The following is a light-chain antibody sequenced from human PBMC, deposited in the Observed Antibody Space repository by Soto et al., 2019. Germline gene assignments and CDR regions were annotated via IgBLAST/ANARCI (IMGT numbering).Light chain of an antibody. CDR2: GTS. CDR3: QKYDFAPWT. V-gene: IGKV1-27*01. Sequence: DIQMTQSPSSLSASVGDRVTITCRASQDISNFLAWYQQKPGKVPSLLIYGTSTLQSGVPSRFSGSGFGTDFTLTISSLQPEDVATYYCQKYDFAPWTFGQGTKVEIK. J-gene: IGKJ1*01. CDR1: QDISNF.